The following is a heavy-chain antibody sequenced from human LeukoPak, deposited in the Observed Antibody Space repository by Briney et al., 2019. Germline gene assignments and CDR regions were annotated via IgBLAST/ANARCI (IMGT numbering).Heavy chain of an antibody. V-gene: IGHV4-39*01. CDR2: IYYSGST. J-gene: IGHJ5*02. Sequence: MPSETLSLTCTVSGGSIRNSSFYWGWIRQPPGKGLEWIGSIYYSGSTYYNPSLKTRVTMSVDTSKNQFSLKLSSVTATDTAMYFCATQSRDYYDSGSYYNWFDPWGQGTLVTVSS. CDR1: GGSIRNSSFY. D-gene: IGHD3-10*01. CDR3: ATQSRDYYDSGSYYNWFDP.